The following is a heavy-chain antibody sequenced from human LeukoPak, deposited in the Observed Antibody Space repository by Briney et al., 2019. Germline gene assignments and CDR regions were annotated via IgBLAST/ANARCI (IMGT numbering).Heavy chain of an antibody. CDR1: GGSIDSPNW. CDR2: ILHSVST. CDR3: ARAGGSSSSWGYYFDY. Sequence: SGTLSLTCTVSGGSIDSPNWWSWVRQPPGKGLEWIGEILHSVSTKYNPSLKGRVTISVDKSKNQFSLKMSSVTAADTAVYYCARAGGSSSSWGYYFDYWGQGTLVTVSS. D-gene: IGHD6-13*01. J-gene: IGHJ4*02. V-gene: IGHV4-4*02.